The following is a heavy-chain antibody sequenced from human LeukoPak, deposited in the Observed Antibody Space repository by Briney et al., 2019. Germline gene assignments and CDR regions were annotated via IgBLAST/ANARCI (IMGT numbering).Heavy chain of an antibody. D-gene: IGHD2/OR15-2a*01. CDR2: FDPEDGQK. Sequence: GALVKVSCKVYGYSATQLSMHWVRQIPGKGLEWVGAFDPEDGQKIYAQKFQGRVTMTDYTSTDTAYIEVSGLRSDDTAVYFCATTFRATDDDYYGMDVWGKGTTVTVSS. CDR1: GYSATQLS. CDR3: ATTFRATDDDYYGMDV. V-gene: IGHV1-24*01. J-gene: IGHJ6*04.